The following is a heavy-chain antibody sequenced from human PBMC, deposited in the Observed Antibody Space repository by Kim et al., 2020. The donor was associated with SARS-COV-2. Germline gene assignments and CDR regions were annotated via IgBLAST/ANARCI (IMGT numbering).Heavy chain of an antibody. CDR1: GYSFSQFW. D-gene: IGHD3-10*01. CDR2: IYPAGSYT. V-gene: IGHV5-51*01. J-gene: IGHJ4*02. Sequence: GESLKISCQGFGYSFSQFWIGWVRQMPGKGLEWMGIIYPAGSYTRYSPSFEGHVTISADTSASTSYLQWNSLKASDTAMYYCARQLRYGSWAGHWGQGTLVTVSS. CDR3: ARQLRYGSWAGH.